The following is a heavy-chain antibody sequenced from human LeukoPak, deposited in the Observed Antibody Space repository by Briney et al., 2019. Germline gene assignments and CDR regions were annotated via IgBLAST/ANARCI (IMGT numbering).Heavy chain of an antibody. CDR3: ALVGATSWAPFDY. Sequence: GGSLTLSCAVSGFTFSRFSMTCVRQAPGKGLEWVSSISSSSSYIYYRDSVRGRFTISRDNAKTSLYLQMHSLRAEDTAVYYCALVGATSWAPFDYWGQGTLVTVSS. D-gene: IGHD1-26*01. V-gene: IGHV3-21*01. CDR1: GFTFSRFS. J-gene: IGHJ4*02. CDR2: ISSSSSYI.